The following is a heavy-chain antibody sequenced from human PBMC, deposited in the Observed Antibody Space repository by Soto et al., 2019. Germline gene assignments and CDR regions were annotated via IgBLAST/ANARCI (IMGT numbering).Heavy chain of an antibody. J-gene: IGHJ3*02. Sequence: PSETLSLTCTVSGGSISSYYWSWIRQPPGKGLEWIGYIYYSGSTNYNPSLKSRVTISVDTSKNQFSLKLSSVTAADTVVYYCARSRDTAMVHDAFDIWGQGTMVTVSS. CDR2: IYYSGST. CDR3: ARSRDTAMVHDAFDI. D-gene: IGHD5-18*01. V-gene: IGHV4-59*08. CDR1: GGSISSYY.